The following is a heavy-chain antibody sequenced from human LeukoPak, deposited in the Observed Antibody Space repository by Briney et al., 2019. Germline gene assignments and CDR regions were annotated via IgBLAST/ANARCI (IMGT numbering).Heavy chain of an antibody. CDR1: RYTFISYG. CDR2: ISAYNGNT. CDR3: ARGHRTAAYDSTGSDY. D-gene: IGHD3-22*01. J-gene: IGHJ4*02. Sequence: GASVKVSCKASRYTFISYGISWVRQAPGQGVEWVGWISAYNGNTNYAQQFQGRVTMTTDTSTSTAYMELRSLRSDDTAVYYCARGHRTAAYDSTGSDYWGQGTLVTVSS. V-gene: IGHV1-18*01.